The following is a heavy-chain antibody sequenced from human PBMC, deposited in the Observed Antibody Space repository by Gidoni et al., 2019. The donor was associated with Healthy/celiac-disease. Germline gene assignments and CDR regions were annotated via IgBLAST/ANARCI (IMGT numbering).Heavy chain of an antibody. D-gene: IGHD6-19*01. Sequence: QVQLVQSGAEVKKPGSSVKVSCKASGGTFSSYAISWVRQAPGQGLEWMGGIIPIFGTANYAQKFQGRVTITADESTSTAYMELSNLRSEDTAVYYCARVLYGIAVAGAPFDPWGQGTLVTVSS. CDR1: GGTFSSYA. CDR3: ARVLYGIAVAGAPFDP. V-gene: IGHV1-69*01. J-gene: IGHJ5*02. CDR2: IIPIFGTA.